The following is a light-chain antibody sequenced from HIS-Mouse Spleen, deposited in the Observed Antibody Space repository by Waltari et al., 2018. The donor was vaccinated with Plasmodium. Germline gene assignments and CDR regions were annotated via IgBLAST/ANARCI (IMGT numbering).Light chain of an antibody. Sequence: DIQMTQPPSSLSASVGDRVTITCRASQSISNYLNWYQQKPGKAPKFLIYAASTLQSGVPSRFSCSGSGTDFTLTISSLQPEDFAVYYCQQYNNWPTFGQGTRLEIK. J-gene: IGKJ5*01. CDR1: QSISNY. V-gene: IGKV1-39*01. CDR3: QQYNNWPT. CDR2: AAS.